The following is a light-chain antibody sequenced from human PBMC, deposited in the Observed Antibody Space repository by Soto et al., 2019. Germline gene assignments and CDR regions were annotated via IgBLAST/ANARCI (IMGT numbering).Light chain of an antibody. CDR1: SSDVGSYNL. CDR2: EVS. J-gene: IGLJ1*01. CDR3: CSYAGSSTSYV. Sequence: QSLLTQPASVSGSPGQSITTSCTGTSSDVGSYNLVSWYQQHPGKAPKLMIYEVSKRPSGVSNRFSGSKSGNTASLTISGLQAEDEADYYCCSYAGSSTSYVFGTGTKVT. V-gene: IGLV2-23*02.